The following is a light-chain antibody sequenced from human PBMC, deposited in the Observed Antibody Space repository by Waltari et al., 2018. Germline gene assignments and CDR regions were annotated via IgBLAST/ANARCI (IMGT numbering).Light chain of an antibody. V-gene: IGLV2-8*01. J-gene: IGLJ2*01. Sequence: QSALTQPPSASGSPGQSVTISCTGTSTDIGVYNYVSWYQQHPAKAPKLLIYEVTERPSGVPDRFSRSESGNTASLTVSGLQGEDEADYYCASFAGSNNLFGGGTKLTVL. CDR1: STDIGVYNY. CDR3: ASFAGSNNL. CDR2: EVT.